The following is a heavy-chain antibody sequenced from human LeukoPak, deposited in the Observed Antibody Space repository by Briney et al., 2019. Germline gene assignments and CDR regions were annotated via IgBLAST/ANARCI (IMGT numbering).Heavy chain of an antibody. D-gene: IGHD6-13*01. J-gene: IGHJ4*02. V-gene: IGHV3-23*01. CDR2: ISGSGRST. CDR1: GFIFNDYY. Sequence: GGSLRLSCAASGFIFNDYYMDWVRQAPGKGLEWVSAISGSGRSTYYADSVKGRFTISRDNSNNTVYLQMSTLRAEDTALYYCAKDQGYSSSWYDYWGQGTLVTVSS. CDR3: AKDQGYSSSWYDY.